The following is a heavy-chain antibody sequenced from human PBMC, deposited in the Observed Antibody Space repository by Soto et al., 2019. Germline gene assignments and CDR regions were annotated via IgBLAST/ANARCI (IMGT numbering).Heavy chain of an antibody. D-gene: IGHD3-10*01. CDR1: GFTFGDAW. CDR2: IISKTDGGTK. Sequence: EVQLVESGGGLVKPGGSLRLSCAASGFTFGDAWMTWVRQTPGKGLEWVGRIISKTDGGTKDYAAPVECRFSISRDDSKNMVYLQMNGLKTGDPGVYYCTTDYYFGSGNGDYWGQRTLVTVSS. V-gene: IGHV3-15*01. CDR3: TTDYYFGSGNGDY. J-gene: IGHJ4*02.